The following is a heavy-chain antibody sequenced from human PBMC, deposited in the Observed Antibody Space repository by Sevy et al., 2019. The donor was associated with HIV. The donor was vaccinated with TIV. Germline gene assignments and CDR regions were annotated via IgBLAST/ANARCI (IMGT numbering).Heavy chain of an antibody. Sequence: SETLSLTCTVSGGSISSGGYYWSWIRQHPGKGLEWIGYIYYSWSTYYNPSLKSRVTISVDTSKNQFSLKLSSVTAADTAVYYCARAGTRGSGYYYWGQGTLVTVSS. CDR2: IYYSWST. CDR1: GGSISSGGYY. V-gene: IGHV4-31*03. CDR3: ARAGTRGSGYYY. D-gene: IGHD3-22*01. J-gene: IGHJ4*02.